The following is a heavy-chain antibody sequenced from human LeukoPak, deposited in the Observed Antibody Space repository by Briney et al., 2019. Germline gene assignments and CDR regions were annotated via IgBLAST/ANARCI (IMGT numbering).Heavy chain of an antibody. CDR1: GFTFSSYA. D-gene: IGHD2-21*01. CDR3: AKRLAYYFHY. V-gene: IGHV3-23*01. CDR2: ISASGGST. J-gene: IGHJ4*02. Sequence: PGGSLRLSCAASGFTFSSYAMSWVRQAPGKGLEWVSTISASGGSTYYADSVQGRFTISTDNSKNTLYLQMNSLRADDTAVYYCAKRLAYYFHYWGQGTLVAVSS.